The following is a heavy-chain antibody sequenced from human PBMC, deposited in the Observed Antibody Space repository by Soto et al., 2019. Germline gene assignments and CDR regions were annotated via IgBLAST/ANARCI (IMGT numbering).Heavy chain of an antibody. CDR3: TTRGDAYNADFDY. CDR2: IRSKANSYAT. CDR1: GVTLSDSA. D-gene: IGHD1-1*01. Sequence: EVQLVESGGGLVQPGDSLKLSCAASGVTLSDSAVHWVRQASGKRLEWVGRIRSKANSYATAYGATVKGRFTISRDDSKNTASLQMNSLKTEDTALYYCTTRGDAYNADFDYWGQGTLVTVSS. V-gene: IGHV3-73*01. J-gene: IGHJ4*02.